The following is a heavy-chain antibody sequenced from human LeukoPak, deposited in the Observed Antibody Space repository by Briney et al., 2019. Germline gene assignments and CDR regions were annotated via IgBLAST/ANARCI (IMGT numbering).Heavy chain of an antibody. CDR3: ARQDIVVVPAAINY. Sequence: SETLSLTRTVSGGSISSYYWSWIRQPPGKGLEWIGYIYYSGSTNYNPSLKSRVTISVDTSKNQFSLKLSSVTAADTAVYYCARQDIVVVPAAINYWGQGTLVTVSS. CDR1: GGSISSYY. J-gene: IGHJ4*02. V-gene: IGHV4-59*08. D-gene: IGHD2-2*02. CDR2: IYYSGST.